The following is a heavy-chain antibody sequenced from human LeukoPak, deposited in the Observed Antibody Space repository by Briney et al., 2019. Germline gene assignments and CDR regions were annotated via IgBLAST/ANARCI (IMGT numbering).Heavy chain of an antibody. V-gene: IGHV1-69*05. D-gene: IGHD3-22*01. CDR3: ASAANYYYSSGYFDY. Sequence: ASVKVSCKASGYTFTGYYMHWVRQAPGQGLEWMGGIIPIFGTANYAQKFQGRVTITTDESTSTAYMELSSLRSEDTAVYYCASAANYYYSSGYFDYWGQGTLVTVSS. CDR2: IIPIFGTA. J-gene: IGHJ4*02. CDR1: GYTFTGYY.